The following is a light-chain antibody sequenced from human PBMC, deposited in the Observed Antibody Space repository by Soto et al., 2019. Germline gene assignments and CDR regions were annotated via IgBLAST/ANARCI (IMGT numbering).Light chain of an antibody. CDR1: QSVSSY. V-gene: IGKV3-11*01. J-gene: IGKJ4*01. Sequence: EIVLTQSPATLSLAPGERATLSCRASQSVSSYLACYQQNPGQAPRLLIYDASNRATGIPARFSGSGSGTDFTLNISSLEPEDFAVYYCQQRSNWPLTFGGGTKVESK. CDR3: QQRSNWPLT. CDR2: DAS.